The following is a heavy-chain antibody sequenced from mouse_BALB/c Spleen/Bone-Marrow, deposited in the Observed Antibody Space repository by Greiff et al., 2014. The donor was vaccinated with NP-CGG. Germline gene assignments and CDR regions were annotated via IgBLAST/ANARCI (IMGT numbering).Heavy chain of an antibody. J-gene: IGHJ2*01. CDR1: GYAFTNYL. V-gene: IGHV1-54*01. Sequence: VQVVESGAELVRPGTAVNVSCKASGYAFTNYLIEWVKQRPGQGLEWIGVINPGSGGANYNEKFKGKATLTADKSSSTAYMQLSSLTSDDSAVYFCARFGRYYFGYWGQGTTLTVSS. CDR3: ARFGRYYFGY. CDR2: INPGSGGA.